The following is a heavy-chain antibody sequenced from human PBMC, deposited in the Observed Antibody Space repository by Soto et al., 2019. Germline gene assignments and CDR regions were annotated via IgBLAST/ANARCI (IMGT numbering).Heavy chain of an antibody. CDR3: ARGRYCLTGRCFPNWFDS. CDR1: GDSIPTVDYF. V-gene: IGHV4-30-4*01. Sequence: SETLSLTCSVSGDSIPTVDYFWAWIRQPPGQALEYIGYIYKSATTYYNPSFESRVAISLDTSKSQFSLNVTSVTAADTAVYFCARGRYCLTGRCFPNWFDSWGQGTLVTVSS. J-gene: IGHJ5*01. D-gene: IGHD2-15*01. CDR2: IYKSATT.